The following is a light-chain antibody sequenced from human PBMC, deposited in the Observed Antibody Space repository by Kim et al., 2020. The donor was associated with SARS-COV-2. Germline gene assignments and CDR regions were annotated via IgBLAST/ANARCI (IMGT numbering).Light chain of an antibody. CDR1: QSISSN. J-gene: IGKJ1*01. Sequence: EVVMTQSPATLSVSPGERATLSCRASQSISSNLAWYQQKPGQAPRLLIYGASTRATGIPARFSGSGSATEFTLTINSLQSEDFAVYYCQQYNNWLWTFGQGTKVDIK. V-gene: IGKV3-15*01. CDR2: GAS. CDR3: QQYNNWLWT.